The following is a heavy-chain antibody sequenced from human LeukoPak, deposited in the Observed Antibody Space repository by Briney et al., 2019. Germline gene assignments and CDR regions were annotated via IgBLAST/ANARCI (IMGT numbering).Heavy chain of an antibody. V-gene: IGHV1-2*02. CDR3: ARGPPTRVVVITTGDFDY. CDR1: GYTFSGYY. CDR2: INPNSGAT. J-gene: IGHJ4*02. D-gene: IGHD3-22*01. Sequence: ASVKVSCKASGYTFSGYYMHWVRQAPGQGLEWMGWINPNSGATKYAQKFQGRVTVTRDTSISTAYMELRRLRSDDRAVYYCARGPPTRVVVITTGDFDYWGQGTLVTVSS.